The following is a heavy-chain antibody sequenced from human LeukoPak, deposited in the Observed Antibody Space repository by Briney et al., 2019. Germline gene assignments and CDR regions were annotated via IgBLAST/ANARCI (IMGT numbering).Heavy chain of an antibody. CDR1: GFTFSTYA. V-gene: IGHV3-23*01. D-gene: IGHD3-16*01. Sequence: GGSLRLSCAASGFTFSTYAMSWVRQAPGKGLEWVSDIICSGGGKFYAASVKGRFTISSHKSKSTLYLQMNSLKAEHAAVYYCAKDNADYPIYYFESWGQGTLVTVSS. J-gene: IGHJ4*02. CDR3: AKDNADYPIYYFES. CDR2: IICSGGGK.